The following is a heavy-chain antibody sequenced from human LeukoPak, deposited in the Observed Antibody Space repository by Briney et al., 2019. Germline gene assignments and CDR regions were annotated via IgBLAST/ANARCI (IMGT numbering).Heavy chain of an antibody. J-gene: IGHJ3*02. CDR2: IYPGDSDT. CDR1: GYSFTNYW. CDR3: ARNRDGYNYWSDAFDI. Sequence: GESLKISCKGSGYSFTNYWIGWVRQMPGKGLEWMGIIYPGDSDTRYSPSFQGQVTISADKSISTAYLQWSSLKASDTAMYYCARNRDGYNYWSDAFDIWGQGTMVTVSS. D-gene: IGHD5-24*01. V-gene: IGHV5-51*01.